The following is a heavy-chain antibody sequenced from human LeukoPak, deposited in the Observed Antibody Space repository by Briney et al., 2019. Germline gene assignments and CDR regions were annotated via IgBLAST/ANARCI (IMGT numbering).Heavy chain of an antibody. CDR2: IDPEDGEP. Sequence: GASAKVSCKVSGYTLTELSIRWVRQAPGKGLEWMGGIDPEDGEPIYAQKFQGRVTMTEDTSTDIAYMDLSSLRSEDTAVYYCATELSRGVIPTDNSWGQGTLVTVSS. V-gene: IGHV1-24*01. CDR3: ATELSRGVIPTDNS. J-gene: IGHJ4*02. CDR1: GYTLTELS. D-gene: IGHD2-2*01.